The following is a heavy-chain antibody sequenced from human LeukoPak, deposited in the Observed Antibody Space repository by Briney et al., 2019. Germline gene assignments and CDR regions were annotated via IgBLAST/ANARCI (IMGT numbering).Heavy chain of an antibody. CDR1: GFTFSTFA. D-gene: IGHD5-18*01. CDR2: ISTSGGSS. J-gene: IGHJ4*02. CDR3: AKGGGIQLWLLFDY. V-gene: IGHV3-23*01. Sequence: PGRSLRLSCAASGFTFSTFAMSWVRQAPGMGLEWVSSISTSGGSSYYADSVKGRFTISRDNSQNTLYLQMNNLRAEDTAAYYCAKGGGIQLWLLFDYWGQGTLVTVSS.